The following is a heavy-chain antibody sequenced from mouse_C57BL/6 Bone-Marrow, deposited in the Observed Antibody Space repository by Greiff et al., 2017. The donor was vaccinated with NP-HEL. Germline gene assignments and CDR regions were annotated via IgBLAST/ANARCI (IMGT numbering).Heavy chain of an antibody. V-gene: IGHV5-17*01. CDR2: ISSGSSTI. D-gene: IGHD4-1*01. Sequence: EVQVVESGGGLVKPGGSLKLSCAASGFTFSDYGMHWVRQAPEKGLEWVAYISSGSSTIYYADTGKGRFTISRDNAKNTLFLQMTSLRSEDTAMYYCARGLGRDAMDYWGQGTSVTVSS. CDR1: GFTFSDYG. J-gene: IGHJ4*01. CDR3: ARGLGRDAMDY.